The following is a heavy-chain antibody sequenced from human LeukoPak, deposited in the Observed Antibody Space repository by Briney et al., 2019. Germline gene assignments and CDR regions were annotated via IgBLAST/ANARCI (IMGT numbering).Heavy chain of an antibody. Sequence: ASVKVSCKASGFTFTNYDINWVRPATGQGLEWMGWMNPNSGNTGYTQKFQGRVAMTRDNSISTAYMELSSLRSEDTAVYYCVKESGAVFGPDYFDSWGQGTLVIVSS. V-gene: IGHV1-8*01. CDR2: MNPNSGNT. J-gene: IGHJ4*02. D-gene: IGHD6-19*01. CDR1: GFTFTNYD. CDR3: VKESGAVFGPDYFDS.